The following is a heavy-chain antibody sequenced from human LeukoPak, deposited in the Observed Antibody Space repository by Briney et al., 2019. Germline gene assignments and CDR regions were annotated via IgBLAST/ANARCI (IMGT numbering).Heavy chain of an antibody. D-gene: IGHD3-3*01. CDR1: GGSISSGNYY. CDR2: ISHSGST. CDR3: ARDLGDYWSGFRSYFFDY. J-gene: IGHJ4*02. Sequence: SETLSLTCTVSGGSISSGNYYWGWIRQPPGKGLVWIGSISHSGSTYYNASLKSRVRISVDTSKNQFSLKLSSVTAADTAVYYCARDLGDYWSGFRSYFFDYWGQGTLVTVSS. V-gene: IGHV4-39*07.